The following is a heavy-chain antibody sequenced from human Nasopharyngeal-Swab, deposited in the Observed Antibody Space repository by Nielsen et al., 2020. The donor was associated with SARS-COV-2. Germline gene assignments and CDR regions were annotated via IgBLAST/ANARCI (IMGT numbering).Heavy chain of an antibody. CDR3: ARALGKAVPGTPPDAFDI. CDR2: ISTSSSDK. CDR1: GFTFSNHI. Sequence: GESLKISCAASGFTFSNHIMNWVLQAPGKWLEWLSYISTSSSDKIYADSVKGRFSVSRDNAKNSLYLQMNSLTHEDTAVYYCARALGKAVPGTPPDAFDIWGQGTKVTVSS. D-gene: IGHD6-19*01. J-gene: IGHJ3*02. V-gene: IGHV3-48*02.